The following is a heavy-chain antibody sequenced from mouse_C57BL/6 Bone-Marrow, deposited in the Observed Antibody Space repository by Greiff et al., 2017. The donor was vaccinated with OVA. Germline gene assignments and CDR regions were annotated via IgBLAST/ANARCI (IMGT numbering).Heavy chain of an antibody. J-gene: IGHJ2*01. Sequence: VQLQQSGAELVRPGASVTLSCTASGFTIKDDYMHWVKQRPEQGLEWIGWIDPEDGDTEYASKFQGKATITADTSSNTAYLQISRLTSEDTAVYYGTTLAPYYFDYWGQGTTLTVSS. V-gene: IGHV14-4*01. CDR2: IDPEDGDT. CDR1: GFTIKDDY. CDR3: TTLAPYYFDY.